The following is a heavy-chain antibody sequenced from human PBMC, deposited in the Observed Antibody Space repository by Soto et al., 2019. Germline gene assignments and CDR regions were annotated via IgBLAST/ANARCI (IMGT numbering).Heavy chain of an antibody. Sequence: QXLSLTCAISGDXVSSDSAAWNWIRQSPSRGLEWLGRTYYRSKWYNDYAVSVKSRITIKPDTSKNHFSLQLNSVTPEDTAVYYCARETAAAGTSGMDVWGQGTTGTVSS. CDR3: ARETAAAGTSGMDV. D-gene: IGHD6-13*01. CDR1: GDXVSSDSAA. CDR2: TYYRSKWYN. V-gene: IGHV6-1*01. J-gene: IGHJ6*02.